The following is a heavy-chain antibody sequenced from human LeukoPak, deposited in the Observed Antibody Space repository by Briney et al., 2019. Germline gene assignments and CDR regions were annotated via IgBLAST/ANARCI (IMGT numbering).Heavy chain of an antibody. CDR2: IYYTGNT. J-gene: IGHJ6*03. CDR3: ARRIRAMVRGVISRNYYYYMVV. Sequence: SETLSLTCSVSGDSITGYYWGWIRQPPGKGLEWIGNIYYTGNTYYNSSLKSRVTISLDTSKNQFSLQVISLTAADTAVYYCARRIRAMVRGVISRNYYYYMVVWGKGTTVTISS. V-gene: IGHV4-39*07. CDR1: GDSITGYY. D-gene: IGHD3-10*01.